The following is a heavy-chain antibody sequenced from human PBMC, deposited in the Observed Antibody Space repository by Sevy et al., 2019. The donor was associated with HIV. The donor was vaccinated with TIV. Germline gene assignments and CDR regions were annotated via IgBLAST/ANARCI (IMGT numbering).Heavy chain of an antibody. D-gene: IGHD4-17*01. CDR3: ARHDHMTTVNYFDY. J-gene: IGHJ4*02. CDR1: GGSISSSSYY. CDR2: IDYSGST. Sequence: SETLSLTCTVSGGSISSSSYYWGWIRQRPGKGLEWIGRIDYSGSTYYNPSLKSRVTMSVDTSKNPFSLKLSSVTAADTAVYYCARHDHMTTVNYFDYWGQGTLVTVSS. V-gene: IGHV4-39*01.